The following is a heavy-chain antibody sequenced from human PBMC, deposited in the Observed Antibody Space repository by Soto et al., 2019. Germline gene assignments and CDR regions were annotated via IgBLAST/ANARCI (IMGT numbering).Heavy chain of an antibody. CDR2: IYYSGST. V-gene: IGHV4-31*03. CDR3: ARDLGYCSSTSCPYYYYGMDV. J-gene: IGHJ6*02. CDR1: GGSISSGGYY. D-gene: IGHD2-2*01. Sequence: SETLSLTCTVSGGSISSGGYYWSWIRQHPGKGLEWIGYIYYSGSTYYNPSLKSRVTISVDTSKNQFSLKLSSVTAADTAVYYCARDLGYCSSTSCPYYYYGMDVWGQGTTVTVSS.